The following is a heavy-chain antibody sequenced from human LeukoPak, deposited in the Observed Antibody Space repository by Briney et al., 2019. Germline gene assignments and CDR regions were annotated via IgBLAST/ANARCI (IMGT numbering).Heavy chain of an antibody. Sequence: PGGSLRLSCAASGFAFGTYSMNWVRQAPGKGLEWVSSVSTAGSFIYYADSVKGRFTISRDNAQNSLFLQMRSLRADDTAVYYCARDYGDNHFDYWGQGTLVTVSS. CDR2: VSTAGSFI. V-gene: IGHV3-21*01. CDR3: ARDYGDNHFDY. CDR1: GFAFGTYS. D-gene: IGHD4-23*01. J-gene: IGHJ4*02.